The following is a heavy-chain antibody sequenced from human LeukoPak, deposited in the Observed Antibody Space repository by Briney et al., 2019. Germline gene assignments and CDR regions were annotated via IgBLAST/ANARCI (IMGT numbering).Heavy chain of an antibody. Sequence: GASVKVSCKASGYTFTGYYMHWVRQAPGQGLEWMGWINPNSGGTNYAQKFQGRVTMTRDTSISTAYMELSRLRSDDTAVYYCARDPPIVGATHFDYWGQGTLVTVSS. D-gene: IGHD1-26*01. V-gene: IGHV1-2*02. CDR3: ARDPPIVGATHFDY. J-gene: IGHJ4*02. CDR2: INPNSGGT. CDR1: GYTFTGYY.